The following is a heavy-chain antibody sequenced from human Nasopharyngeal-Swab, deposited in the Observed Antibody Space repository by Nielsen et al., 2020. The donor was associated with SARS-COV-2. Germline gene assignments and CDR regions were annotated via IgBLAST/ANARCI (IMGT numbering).Heavy chain of an antibody. CDR3: ARPNMTTNYGMDV. D-gene: IGHD2-8*01. Sequence: WVRQAPGQGLEWMGWINTNTGNPTYAQGFTGRFVFNLDTSVSTAYLQISSLKAEDTAVYYCARPNMTTNYGMDVWGQGTTVTVSS. J-gene: IGHJ6*02. CDR2: INTNTGNP. V-gene: IGHV7-4-1*02.